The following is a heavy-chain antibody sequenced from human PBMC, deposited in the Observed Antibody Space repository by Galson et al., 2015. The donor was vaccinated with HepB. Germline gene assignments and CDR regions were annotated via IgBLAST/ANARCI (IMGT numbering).Heavy chain of an antibody. J-gene: IGHJ4*02. V-gene: IGHV3-7*03. CDR3: ARDYYSSGSHDY. Sequence: SLRLSCAASGFTFDHYWMTWVRQAPGRGLEWVDNVKQDGRETHYAESVKGRITVSGDNARNSLYLQIDNLSAEDTAVYYCARDYYSSGSHDYWGQGTLVTVSS. D-gene: IGHD3-10*01. CDR1: GFTFDHYW. CDR2: VKQDGRET.